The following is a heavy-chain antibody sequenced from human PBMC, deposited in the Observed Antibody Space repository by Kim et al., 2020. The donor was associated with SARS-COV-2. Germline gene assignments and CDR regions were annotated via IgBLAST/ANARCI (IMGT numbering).Heavy chain of an antibody. J-gene: IGHJ4*02. Sequence: YSQKFQGRVTITRDTSASTAYMELSSLRSEDTAVYYCARAYYYGSGSYDYWGQGTLVTVSS. D-gene: IGHD3-10*01. V-gene: IGHV1-3*01. CDR3: ARAYYYGSGSYDY.